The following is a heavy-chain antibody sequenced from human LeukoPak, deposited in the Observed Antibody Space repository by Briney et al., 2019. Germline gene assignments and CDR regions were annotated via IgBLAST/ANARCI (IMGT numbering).Heavy chain of an antibody. Sequence: SETLSLTCTVSGGSISSYYWSWIRQPPGKGLEWIGYIYYSGSTNYNPSLKSRVTISVDTSKNQFSLKLSSVTAADTAVYYCARTLWLVPFDPWGQGTLVTVFS. D-gene: IGHD6-19*01. CDR3: ARTLWLVPFDP. J-gene: IGHJ5*02. CDR2: IYYSGST. V-gene: IGHV4-59*01. CDR1: GGSISSYY.